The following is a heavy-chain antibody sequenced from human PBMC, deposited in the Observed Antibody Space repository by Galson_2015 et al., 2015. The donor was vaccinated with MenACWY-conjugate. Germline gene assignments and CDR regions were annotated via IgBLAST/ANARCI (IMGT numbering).Heavy chain of an antibody. V-gene: IGHV3-74*03. D-gene: IGHD1-26*01. J-gene: IGHJ4*02. Sequence: SLRLSCAASGFTIGRYWIHWVRQVPGKGPVWISCITVDATNTEFAESVKGRFALSRDNARNTVYLQMNSLTAEDTAVYYCARDGGGGAPFDCWGQGTLVTVSS. CDR1: GFTIGRYW. CDR2: ITVDATNT. CDR3: ARDGGGGAPFDC.